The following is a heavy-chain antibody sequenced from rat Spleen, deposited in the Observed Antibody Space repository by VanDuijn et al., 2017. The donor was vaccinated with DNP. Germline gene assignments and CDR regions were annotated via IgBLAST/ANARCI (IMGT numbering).Heavy chain of an antibody. CDR1: GITFSDHN. J-gene: IGHJ2*01. V-gene: IGHV5-7*01. CDR2: ISYDGSDT. CDR3: TRVGGRYYFDY. Sequence: EVQLVESGGDLVQPGRSLKLSCAVSGITFSDHNMAWVRQAPKTSLEWVATISYDGSDTYYRDSMKGRFTISRDNAKSTLYLQMNSLRSEDTATYYCTRVGGRYYFDYWGQGVMVTVSS.